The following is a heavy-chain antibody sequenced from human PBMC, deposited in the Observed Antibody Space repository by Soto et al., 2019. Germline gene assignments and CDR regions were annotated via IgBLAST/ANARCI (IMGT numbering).Heavy chain of an antibody. J-gene: IGHJ4*02. CDR2: IYYSGST. V-gene: IGHV4-31*03. Sequence: ILSLTGTVAGGPISRGGYYWSWIRQHPGKGLEWIGYIYYSGSTYYNPSLKSRVTISVDTSKNQFSLKLSSVTAADTAVYYCERVEVTGSGSYYIGYWGQGTLVTVSS. D-gene: IGHD3-10*01. CDR3: ERVEVTGSGSYYIGY. CDR1: GGPISRGGYY.